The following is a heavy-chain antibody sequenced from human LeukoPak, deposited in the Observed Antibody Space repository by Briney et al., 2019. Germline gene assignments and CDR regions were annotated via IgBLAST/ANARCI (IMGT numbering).Heavy chain of an antibody. Sequence: QPGGSLRLSCAASGFTVSSNYMSWVRQAPGKGLEWVSVIYSGGSTYYAESVRGRFTISRDNSKNTLYLQMNSLRADDTALYYCARGAAAGEGYFDYWGQGTLVTVSS. CDR2: IYSGGST. D-gene: IGHD6-13*01. CDR3: ARGAAAGEGYFDY. V-gene: IGHV3-66*02. J-gene: IGHJ4*02. CDR1: GFTVSSNY.